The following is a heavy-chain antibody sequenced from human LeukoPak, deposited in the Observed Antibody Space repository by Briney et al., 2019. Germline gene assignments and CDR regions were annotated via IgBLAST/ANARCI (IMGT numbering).Heavy chain of an antibody. CDR3: ARGENFWSGYYTSWFDP. Sequence: GGSLRLSCAASGFTFVDYGMSWVRQAPGKGLEWVSGINWNGGSTGYADSVKGRFTISRDNAKNSLYLQMNSLRAEDTALYYCARGENFWSGYYTSWFDPWGQGTPVTVSS. D-gene: IGHD3-3*01. J-gene: IGHJ5*02. CDR2: INWNGGST. CDR1: GFTFVDYG. V-gene: IGHV3-20*04.